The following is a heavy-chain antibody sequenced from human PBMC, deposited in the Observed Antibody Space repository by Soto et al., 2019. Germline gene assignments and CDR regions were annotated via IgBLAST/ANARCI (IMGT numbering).Heavy chain of an antibody. D-gene: IGHD6-19*01. V-gene: IGHV3-74*01. CDR2: INSDGSST. CDR3: ARDREGGFSSGWPNWFDP. CDR1: GFTFSSYW. Sequence: GGSLRLSCAASGFTFSSYWMHWVRQAPGKGLVWVSRINSDGSSTSYADSVKGRFTISRDNAKNTLYLQMNSLRAEDTAVYYCARDREGGFSSGWPNWFDPWGQGTLVTVSS. J-gene: IGHJ5*02.